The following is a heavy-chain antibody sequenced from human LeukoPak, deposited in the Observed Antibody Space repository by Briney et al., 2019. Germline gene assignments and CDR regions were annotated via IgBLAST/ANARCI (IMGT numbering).Heavy chain of an antibody. CDR1: GYTFSTYG. D-gene: IGHD3-10*01. CDR2: INAYNGNT. Sequence: ASVKVSCKASGYTFSTYGINWVRHAPGQGLEWMGWINAYNGNTNYAQKFQDRVTMTTDTSTSIAYMELTSLRSDDTAVYYCARNRGPMVRGVISPHNWFDPWGQGTLVTVSS. CDR3: ARNRGPMVRGVISPHNWFDP. V-gene: IGHV1-18*01. J-gene: IGHJ5*02.